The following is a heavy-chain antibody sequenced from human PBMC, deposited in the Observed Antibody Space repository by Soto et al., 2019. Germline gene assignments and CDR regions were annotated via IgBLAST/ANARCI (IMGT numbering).Heavy chain of an antibody. CDR1: GFTFTNFA. J-gene: IGHJ4*02. Sequence: PGGSLRLSCAASGFTFTNFAMNWVRQAPGKGLEWVSVISGTGDTTYNADSVKGRFTISRDNSMNTAFLQMNGLRAEDTALYYCAKGYCSSTSCSFDYWGQGTLVTVSS. D-gene: IGHD2-2*01. CDR2: ISGTGDTT. V-gene: IGHV3-23*01. CDR3: AKGYCSSTSCSFDY.